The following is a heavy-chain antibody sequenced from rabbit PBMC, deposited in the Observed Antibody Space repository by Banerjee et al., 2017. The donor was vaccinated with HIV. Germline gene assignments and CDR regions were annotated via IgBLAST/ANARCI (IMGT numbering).Heavy chain of an antibody. CDR3: ARDAGYGGVGYAGAFDP. J-gene: IGHJ2*01. CDR2: INGGSSGNT. D-gene: IGHD4-2*01. CDR1: GFSFSNSYW. V-gene: IGHV1S45*01. Sequence: QEQLEESGGDLVKPEGSLTLTCTASGFSFSNSYWIWWVRQAPGKGLEWIACINGGSSGNTHYASWAKGRFTISKTSSTTVTLQMTSLTAADTATYFCARDAGYGGVGYAGAFDPWGPGTLVTVS.